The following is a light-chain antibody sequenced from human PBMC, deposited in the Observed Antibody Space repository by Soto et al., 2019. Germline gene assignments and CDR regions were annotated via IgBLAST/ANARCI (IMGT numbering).Light chain of an antibody. CDR1: QSVSSTY. J-gene: IGKJ1*01. CDR2: GAS. V-gene: IGKV3-20*01. Sequence: EFVLTQSPGTLSLSPGERATLSCRASQSVSSTYLAWYQQKPGQAPRLLISGASGRATDIPDRISGSGSGTDFTLTISRLEPEDFAVYYCQHYGSTPWTFGQGTKVDIK. CDR3: QHYGSTPWT.